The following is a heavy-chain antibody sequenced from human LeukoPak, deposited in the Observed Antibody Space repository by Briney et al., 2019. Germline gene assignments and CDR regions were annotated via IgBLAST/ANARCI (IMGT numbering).Heavy chain of an antibody. Sequence: PSETLSLTCAVSGGSISSSNWWSWVRQPPGKGLEWIGEIYHSGSTNYNPSLKRRVTISVDKSKNQFSLKLSSVTAADTAVYYCARDWSSGSYSPLDYWGQGTLVTVSS. V-gene: IGHV4-4*02. CDR2: IYHSGST. D-gene: IGHD3-10*01. CDR3: ARDWSSGSYSPLDY. CDR1: GGSISSSNW. J-gene: IGHJ4*02.